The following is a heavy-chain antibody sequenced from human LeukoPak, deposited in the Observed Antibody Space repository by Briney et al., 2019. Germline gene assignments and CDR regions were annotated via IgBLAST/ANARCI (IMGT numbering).Heavy chain of an antibody. Sequence: ASVKVSCKASGYTFTGYYMHWVRQAPGQGLEWMGWINPNNDYTYYAQKVQGRVTLTRDTSISTVYMELTRLTSDDTALYYCAVAPGDYWGEGTLVIVSA. CDR3: AVAPGDY. J-gene: IGHJ4*02. V-gene: IGHV1-2*02. CDR1: GYTFTGYY. CDR2: INPNNDYT. D-gene: IGHD2-21*01.